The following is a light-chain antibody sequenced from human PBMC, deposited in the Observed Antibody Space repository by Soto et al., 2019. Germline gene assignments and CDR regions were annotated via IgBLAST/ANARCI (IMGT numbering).Light chain of an antibody. CDR2: ADS. Sequence: SYELTQPPSVSVAPGQTARITCGGNNIGSKSVHWYQQKPGQAPLLVVYADSDRPSGIPERFSGSNSGNTATLTISRVEAGDEADYYCQVWDSSSDHWVFGGGTKVTVL. V-gene: IGLV3-21*02. J-gene: IGLJ3*02. CDR1: NIGSKS. CDR3: QVWDSSSDHWV.